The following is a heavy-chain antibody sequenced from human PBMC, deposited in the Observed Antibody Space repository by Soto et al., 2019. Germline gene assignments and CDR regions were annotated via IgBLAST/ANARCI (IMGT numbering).Heavy chain of an antibody. J-gene: IGHJ4*02. D-gene: IGHD2-15*01. Sequence: PGGSLRLSCAASGFTFSSYAMSWVRQAPGKGLEWVSAISSSGGSTCYADSVKGRFTISRDNSENTLYLQMHSLRAEDTAVYYCARGLGYCSSSSCPLDYWGQGSLVTVSS. CDR1: GFTFSSYA. CDR3: ARGLGYCSSSSCPLDY. CDR2: ISSSGGST. V-gene: IGHV3-23*01.